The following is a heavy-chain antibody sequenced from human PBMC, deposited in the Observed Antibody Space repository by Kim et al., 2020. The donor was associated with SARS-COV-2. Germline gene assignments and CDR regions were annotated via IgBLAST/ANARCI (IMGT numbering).Heavy chain of an antibody. Sequence: GGSLRLSCVGSGFNFNNNAMSWVRQAPGKGLEWVSAISGTGTNTYYADSVRGRLTISRDNSKNILYLQMNRLTGEDTALYYCVKKVGM. CDR2: ISGTGTNT. CDR1: GFNFNNNA. V-gene: IGHV3-23*01. J-gene: IGHJ6*01. CDR3: VKKVGM.